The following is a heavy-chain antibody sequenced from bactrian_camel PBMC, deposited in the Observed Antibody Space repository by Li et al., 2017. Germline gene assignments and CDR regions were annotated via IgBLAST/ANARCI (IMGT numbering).Heavy chain of an antibody. CDR3: ARGWADFDN. J-gene: IGHJ6*01. CDR2: IYTGDGRL. V-gene: IGHV3S1*01. D-gene: IGHD7*01. CDR1: GFTDSRRC. Sequence: HVQLVESGGGSVQAGGSLRLSCVASGFTDSRRCVAWFRQAPGKERERVAAIYTGDGRLYAAESVKGRFTISRDNAKSTLYLQMNSLKTEDTAVYYCARGWADFDNWGQGTQVTVS.